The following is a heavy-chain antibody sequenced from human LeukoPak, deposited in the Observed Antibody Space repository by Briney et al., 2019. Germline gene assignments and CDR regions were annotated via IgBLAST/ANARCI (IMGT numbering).Heavy chain of an antibody. CDR2: ISSSGTTI. CDR1: GFTFSDYY. J-gene: IGHJ6*03. V-gene: IGHV3-11*04. CDR3: AKAHDDSSGYYYGYYFYYMDV. D-gene: IGHD3-22*01. Sequence: GGSLRLSCAASGFTFSDYYMSWIRQAPGKGLEWVSYISSSGTTIYYADSVKGRFTISRDNTKNSLYLQMNSLRAEDTAVYYCAKAHDDSSGYYYGYYFYYMDVWGKGTTVTVSS.